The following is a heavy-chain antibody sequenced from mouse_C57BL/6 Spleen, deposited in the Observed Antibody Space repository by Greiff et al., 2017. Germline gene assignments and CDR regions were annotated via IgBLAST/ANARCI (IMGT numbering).Heavy chain of an antibody. CDR3: ARGANWDGNYAMDY. CDR1: GYTFTSYW. Sequence: QVQLQQPGAELVRPGSSVKLSCKASGYTFTSYWMHWVKQRPIQGLEWIGNIDPSDSETHYNQKFKDKATLTVDKSSSTAYMQLSSLTSEDSAVYYCARGANWDGNYAMDYWGQGTSVTVSS. CDR2: IDPSDSET. D-gene: IGHD4-1*01. J-gene: IGHJ4*01. V-gene: IGHV1-52*01.